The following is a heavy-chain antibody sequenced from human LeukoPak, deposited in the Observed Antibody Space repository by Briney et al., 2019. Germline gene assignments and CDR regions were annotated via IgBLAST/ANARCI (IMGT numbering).Heavy chain of an antibody. CDR3: ASSISSSWWVDY. Sequence: GGSLRLSCAASGFTFSSYSMNWVRQAPGRGLEWVSSISSSSSYIYYADSVKGRFTISRDNAKNSLYLQMNSLRAEDTAVYYCASSISSSWWVDYWGRGTLVTVSS. D-gene: IGHD6-13*01. CDR2: ISSSSSYI. J-gene: IGHJ4*02. V-gene: IGHV3-21*01. CDR1: GFTFSSYS.